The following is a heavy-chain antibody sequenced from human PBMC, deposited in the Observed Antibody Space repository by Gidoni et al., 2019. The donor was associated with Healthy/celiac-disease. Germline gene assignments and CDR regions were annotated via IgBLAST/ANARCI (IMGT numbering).Heavy chain of an antibody. V-gene: IGHV4-34*01. CDR2: INHSGST. CDR3: ARVYTSIAAAGVFDY. Sequence: QVQLQQWGAGLLKPSETLSLTCAVYGGSFSGYYWSWIRQPPGKGLEWIGEINHSGSTNYNPSLKSRVTISVDTSKNQFSLKLSSVTAADTAVYYCARVYTSIAAAGVFDYWGQGTLVTVSS. CDR1: GGSFSGYY. D-gene: IGHD6-13*01. J-gene: IGHJ4*02.